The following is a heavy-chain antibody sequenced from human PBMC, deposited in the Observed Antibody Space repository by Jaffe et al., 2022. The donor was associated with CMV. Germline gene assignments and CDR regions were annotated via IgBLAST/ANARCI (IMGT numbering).Heavy chain of an antibody. V-gene: IGHV1-2*02. J-gene: IGHJ6*02. CDR2: INPNSGGT. CDR3: ARLPEGLYYYYGMDV. Sequence: QVQLVQSGAEVKKPGASVKVSCKASGYTFTGYYMHWVRQAPGQGLEWMGWINPNSGGTNYAQKFQGRVTMTRDTSISTAYMELSRLRSDDTAVYYCARLPEGLYYYYGMDVWGQGTTVTVSS. CDR1: GYTFTGYY.